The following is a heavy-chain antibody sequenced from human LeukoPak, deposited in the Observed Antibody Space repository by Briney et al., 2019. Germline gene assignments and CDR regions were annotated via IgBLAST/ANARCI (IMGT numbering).Heavy chain of an antibody. CDR1: GFTFSSYA. Sequence: GGSLRLSCAASGFTFSSYAMSWVRQAPGKGLEWVSAISGSGGSTYYADSVKGRFTISRDNSKSTLYLQMNSLRAEDTAVYYCAKDLRGYCSGGSCYVFDYWGQGTLVTVSS. D-gene: IGHD2-15*01. J-gene: IGHJ4*02. CDR2: ISGSGGST. V-gene: IGHV3-23*01. CDR3: AKDLRGYCSGGSCYVFDY.